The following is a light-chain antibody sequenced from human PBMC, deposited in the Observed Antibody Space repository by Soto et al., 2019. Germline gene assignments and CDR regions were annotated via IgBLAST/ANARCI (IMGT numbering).Light chain of an antibody. Sequence: DIPLTQSPSSLAASVGDRVTISCRASQDISSYLAWYQQKPGKAPKLLIYAASTLQSGVSSRFTGSGSGTDFTLTISSLQPEDFATYYCQKYNWPPFTFGPGNRVDVK. CDR3: QKYNWPPFT. J-gene: IGKJ3*01. CDR1: QDISSY. CDR2: AAS. V-gene: IGKV1-27*01.